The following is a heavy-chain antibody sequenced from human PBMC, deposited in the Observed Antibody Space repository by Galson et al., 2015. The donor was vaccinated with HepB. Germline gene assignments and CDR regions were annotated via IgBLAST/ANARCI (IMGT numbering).Heavy chain of an antibody. D-gene: IGHD2-8*01. CDR3: AKDGAFCSNGVCGMDV. Sequence: SLRLSCAASGFTFRNYGMHWVRQAPGTGLEWVAVISFDGSHKYYADSVKGRFSIPRDNSKNTLYLQMNSLRAEDTAVYYCAKDGAFCSNGVCGMDVWGKGTTITVSS. V-gene: IGHV3-30*18. J-gene: IGHJ6*04. CDR1: GFTFRNYG. CDR2: ISFDGSHK.